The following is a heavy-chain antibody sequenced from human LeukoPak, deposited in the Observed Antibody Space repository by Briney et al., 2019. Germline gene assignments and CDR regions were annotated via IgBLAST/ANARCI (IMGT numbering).Heavy chain of an antibody. CDR1: GGSISSSSYY. V-gene: IGHV4-39*01. CDR3: ARHVGGSCSGCFYY. CDR2: IYYSGST. Sequence: PSETLSLTCTVSGGSISSSSYYWGWIRQPPGKGLEWIGSIYYSGSTYYNPSPKSRVTISVDTSKNQFSLKLSSVTAADTAVYYCARHVGGSCSGCFYYWGQGTLVTVSS. D-gene: IGHD2-15*01. J-gene: IGHJ4*02.